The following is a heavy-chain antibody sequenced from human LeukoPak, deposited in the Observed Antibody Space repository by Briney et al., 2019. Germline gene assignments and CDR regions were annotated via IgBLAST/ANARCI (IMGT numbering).Heavy chain of an antibody. V-gene: IGHV4-59*08. CDR2: IYYSGST. CDR1: GGSISSYY. D-gene: IGHD4-17*01. Sequence: KPSETLSLTCSVSGGSISSYYWSWIRQPPGKGLEWIGYIYYSGSTNYNPSLKSRVTISVDTSKNQFSLKLSSVTAADTAVYYCARGGYTVTTSFDYWGQGTLVTVSS. J-gene: IGHJ4*02. CDR3: ARGGYTVTTSFDY.